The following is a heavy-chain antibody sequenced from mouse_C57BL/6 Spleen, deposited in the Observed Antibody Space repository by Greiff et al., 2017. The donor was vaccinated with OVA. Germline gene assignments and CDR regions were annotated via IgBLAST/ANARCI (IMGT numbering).Heavy chain of an antibody. CDR2: IDPEDGET. D-gene: IGHD2-1*01. V-gene: IGHV14-2*01. CDR1: GFNITDYY. Sequence: VQLQQSGAELVKPGASVKLSCTASGFNITDYYMHWVKQRTEQGLEWIGRIDPEDGETKYAPKFQGKATITADTSSNTAYPQLSSLTSEDTAVYYCARSNYGNPVAYWGQGTLVTVSA. CDR3: ARSNYGNPVAY. J-gene: IGHJ3*01.